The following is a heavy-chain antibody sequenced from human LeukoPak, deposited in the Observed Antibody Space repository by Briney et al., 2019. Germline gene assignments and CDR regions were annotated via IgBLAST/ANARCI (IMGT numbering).Heavy chain of an antibody. D-gene: IGHD3-10*01. CDR1: GFTFSSYA. V-gene: IGHV3-30*04. CDR3: ARDLRLYGSGESTGY. Sequence: GGSLRLSCAASGFTFSSYAMHWVRQAPGKGLEWMAVISYDGSNKYYADSVKGRFTISRDNSKNTLYLQMNSLRAEDTAVYYCARDLRLYGSGESTGYWGQGTLVTVSS. J-gene: IGHJ4*02. CDR2: ISYDGSNK.